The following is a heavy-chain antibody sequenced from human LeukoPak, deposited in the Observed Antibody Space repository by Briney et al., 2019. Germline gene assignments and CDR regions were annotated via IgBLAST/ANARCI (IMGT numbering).Heavy chain of an antibody. CDR2: INPNSGGT. CDR3: ATGGYMDV. V-gene: IGHV1-2*02. J-gene: IGHJ6*03. Sequence: GASVKVSCKASGYTFTSHGISWVRQAPGQGLEWMGWINPNSGGTNYAQKFQGRVTMTRDTSISTAYMELSRLRSDDTAVYYCATGGYMDVWGKGTTVTISS. CDR1: GYTFTSHG. D-gene: IGHD1-14*01.